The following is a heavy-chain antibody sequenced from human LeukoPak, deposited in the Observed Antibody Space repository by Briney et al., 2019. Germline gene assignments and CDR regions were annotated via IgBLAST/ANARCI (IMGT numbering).Heavy chain of an antibody. J-gene: IGHJ4*02. CDR2: ISSGSSTR. CDR3: ARASLLRYFDWLNYFDY. Sequence: PGGSLRLSCAASGFTFNTFDMTWVRQAPGKGLECVSYISSGSSTRYYADSVKGRFTISRDNAKNSLYLQMNSLRDEDTAVYYCARASLLRYFDWLNYFDYWGQGTLVTVSS. D-gene: IGHD3-9*01. CDR1: GFTFNTFD. V-gene: IGHV3-48*02.